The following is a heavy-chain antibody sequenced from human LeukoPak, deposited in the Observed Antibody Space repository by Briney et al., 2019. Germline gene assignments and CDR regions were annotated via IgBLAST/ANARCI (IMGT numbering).Heavy chain of an antibody. Sequence: GGSLRLSCAASGFTFSSYGMHWVRQAPGKGLEWVAVISYDGSNKYYADSVKGRFTISRDNSKNTLYLQMNSLRAEDTAVYYCAKDRLGYDSSGYYFGSDYWGQGTLVTVSS. J-gene: IGHJ4*02. CDR2: ISYDGSNK. CDR3: AKDRLGYDSSGYYFGSDY. CDR1: GFTFSSYG. V-gene: IGHV3-30*18. D-gene: IGHD3-22*01.